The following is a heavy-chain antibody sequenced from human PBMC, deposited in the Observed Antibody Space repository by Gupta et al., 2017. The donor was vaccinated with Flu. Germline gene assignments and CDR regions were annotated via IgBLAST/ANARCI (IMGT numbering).Heavy chain of an antibody. CDR3: ARERGLTAGGAEFDS. J-gene: IGHJ4*02. CDR1: SYS. Sequence: SYSMNWVRQAPGKGLEWVSSISSSGSYIYYADSGKGRFTISRDNAKNVLYLQMRSLREEDSAVYYCARERGLTAGGAEFDSWGQGTLVTVSS. D-gene: IGHD6-13*01. V-gene: IGHV3-21*01. CDR2: ISSSGSYI.